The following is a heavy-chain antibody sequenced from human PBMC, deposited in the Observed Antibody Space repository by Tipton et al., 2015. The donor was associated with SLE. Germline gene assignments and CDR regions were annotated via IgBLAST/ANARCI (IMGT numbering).Heavy chain of an antibody. CDR2: ISHDGSNK. CDR3: ASEGYCSGGSCLFDY. D-gene: IGHD2-15*01. Sequence: SLRLSCAASGFTFSSYAMHWVRQAPGKGLEWVAVISHDGSNKYYADSVKGRFTISRDNSKNTLYLQMNSLRAEDTAVYYCASEGYCSGGSCLFDYWGQGTLVTVSS. CDR1: GFTFSSYA. J-gene: IGHJ4*02. V-gene: IGHV3-30*04.